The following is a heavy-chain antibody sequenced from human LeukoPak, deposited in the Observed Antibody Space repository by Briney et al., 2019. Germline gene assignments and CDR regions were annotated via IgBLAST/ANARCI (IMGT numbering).Heavy chain of an antibody. CDR3: ARVGLEPYPILHLYYYYYYMDV. Sequence: ASVKVSCKASGYTFTSYDINWVRQATGQGLEWMGWMNPNSGNTGYAQKFQGRVTITRNTSISTAYMELSSLRSEDTAVYYCARVGLEPYPILHLYYYYYYMDVWGKGTTVTVSS. V-gene: IGHV1-8*03. J-gene: IGHJ6*03. D-gene: IGHD1-14*01. CDR2: MNPNSGNT. CDR1: GYTFTSYD.